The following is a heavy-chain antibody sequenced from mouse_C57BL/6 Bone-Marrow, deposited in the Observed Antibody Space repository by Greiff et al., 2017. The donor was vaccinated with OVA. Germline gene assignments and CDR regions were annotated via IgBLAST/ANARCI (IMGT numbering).Heavy chain of an antibody. J-gene: IGHJ4*01. CDR2: ISDGGSYT. D-gene: IGHD2-5*01. CDR1: GFTFSSYA. CDR3: AREGSNSYAMDY. Sequence: DVKLVESGGGLVKPGGSLKLSCAASGFTFSSYAMSWVRQTPEKRLEWVATISDGGSYTYYPDNVKGRFTISRDNAKNNLYLQMSHLKSEDTAMYYCAREGSNSYAMDYWGQGTSVTVSS. V-gene: IGHV5-4*01.